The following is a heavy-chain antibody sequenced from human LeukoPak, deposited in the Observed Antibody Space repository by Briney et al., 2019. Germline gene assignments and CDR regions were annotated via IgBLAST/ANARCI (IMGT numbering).Heavy chain of an antibody. Sequence: GGSLRLSCAASGFTVSTKYMSWVRQAPGKGLEWVSLIYSDGSTYYADPVKGRITISRDNSKNTLYLQMNSLRAEDTAVYYCASYYLEWLFGWAFDIWGQGTMVTVFS. D-gene: IGHD3-3*01. CDR3: ASYYLEWLFGWAFDI. CDR1: GFTVSTKY. CDR2: IYSDGST. V-gene: IGHV3-66*02. J-gene: IGHJ3*02.